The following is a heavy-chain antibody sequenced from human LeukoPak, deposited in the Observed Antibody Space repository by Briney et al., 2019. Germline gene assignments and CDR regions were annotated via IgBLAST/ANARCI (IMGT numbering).Heavy chain of an antibody. D-gene: IGHD2-8*01. CDR3: ARLAYCSNDVCYSNYYYSMDV. J-gene: IGHJ6*03. Sequence: GESLQIYCKGSGYTFSSYWIGWVRQMPGKGLEWMGILYPDDSDTRYSPSFQGQVTISADKSISTPYLQWSSLKASDTAMYYCARLAYCSNDVCYSNYYYSMDVWGKGTTVTVSS. CDR2: LYPDDSDT. CDR1: GYTFSSYW. V-gene: IGHV5-51*01.